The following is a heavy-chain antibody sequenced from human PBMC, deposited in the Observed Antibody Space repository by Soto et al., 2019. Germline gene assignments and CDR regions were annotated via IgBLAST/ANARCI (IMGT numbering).Heavy chain of an antibody. CDR3: AREAVATTYYFDY. CDR2: IYYSGST. V-gene: IGHV4-31*03. Sequence: SETLSLTCTFSGGSISSGGYYWSWIRQHPGKGLEWIGYIYYSGSTYYNPSLKSRVTISVDTSKNQFSLKLSSVTAADTAVYYCAREAVATTYYFDYWGQGTLVTVSS. D-gene: IGHD5-12*01. J-gene: IGHJ4*02. CDR1: GGSISSGGYY.